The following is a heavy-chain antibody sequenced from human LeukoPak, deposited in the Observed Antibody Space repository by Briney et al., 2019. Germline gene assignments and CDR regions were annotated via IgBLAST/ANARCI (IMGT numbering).Heavy chain of an antibody. V-gene: IGHV3-23*01. CDR2: SSGGRT. Sequence: PGGSLRLSCAPSGFSFSSYTMNWVRQAPGKGLEWVSASSGGRTYYADSVQGRFTISRDYSHNTLFLQMNSLRVDDTAVYYCAKEITMIVEDIDYWGQGTLVTVSS. CDR3: AKEITMIVEDIDY. D-gene: IGHD3-22*01. CDR1: GFSFSSYT. J-gene: IGHJ4*02.